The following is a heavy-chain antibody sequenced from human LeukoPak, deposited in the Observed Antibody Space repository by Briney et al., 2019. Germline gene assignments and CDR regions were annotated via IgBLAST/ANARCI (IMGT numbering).Heavy chain of an antibody. CDR3: ATNWNYRFDY. CDR2: INTGSSTM. V-gene: IGHV3-48*04. D-gene: IGHD1-7*01. CDR1: GFTFSSYS. J-gene: IGHJ4*02. Sequence: GGSLRLSCAASGFTFSSYSMNWVRQAPGKGLEWVSYINTGSSTMYYADSVKGRFTISRDNAENSLYLQMNSLRAEDTAVYYCATNWNYRFDYWGQGTLVAVSS.